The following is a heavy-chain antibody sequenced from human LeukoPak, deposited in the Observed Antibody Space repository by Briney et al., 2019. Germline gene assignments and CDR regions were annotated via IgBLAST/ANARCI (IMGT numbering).Heavy chain of an antibody. CDR1: GFTLSNYG. CDR3: ARDRGWFDP. J-gene: IGHJ5*02. CDR2: ISAYNGNT. Sequence: GASVKVSCKLSGFTLSNYGLSWVRQAPGQGLEWMGWISAYNGNTNYAQKLQGRVTMTTDTSTSTAYMELRSLRSDDTAVYYCARDRGWFDPWGQGTLVTVSS. V-gene: IGHV1-18*01.